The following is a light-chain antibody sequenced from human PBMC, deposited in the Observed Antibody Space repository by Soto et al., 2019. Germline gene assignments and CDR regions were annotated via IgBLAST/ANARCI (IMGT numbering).Light chain of an antibody. CDR3: SSYTTSSTVA. J-gene: IGLJ2*01. CDR1: SSDVGAYNY. Sequence: QSALTQPASLSGSPGQSITISCTGTSSDVGAYNYVSWYQQHPGKAPKLMIFDVSYRPSGVSNRFSGSKSGNTASLTISGLQAEDEADYYCSSYTTSSTVAFGGGTKVTVL. CDR2: DVS. V-gene: IGLV2-14*03.